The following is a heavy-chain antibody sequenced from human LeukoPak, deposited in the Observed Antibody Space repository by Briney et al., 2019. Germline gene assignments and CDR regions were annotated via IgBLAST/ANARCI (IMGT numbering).Heavy chain of an antibody. CDR1: GLTFSGYW. V-gene: IGHV3-7*01. Sequence: PGGSLRLSCAASGLTFSGYWMSWVRQAPGKGLESVANIKQDGSEKYYVDSVKGRFTISRDNAKNSLYLQMNSLRVEDTAVYYCATDCSGGSCYPIFDYWGQGTLVTVSS. J-gene: IGHJ4*02. CDR2: IKQDGSEK. D-gene: IGHD2-15*01. CDR3: ATDCSGGSCYPIFDY.